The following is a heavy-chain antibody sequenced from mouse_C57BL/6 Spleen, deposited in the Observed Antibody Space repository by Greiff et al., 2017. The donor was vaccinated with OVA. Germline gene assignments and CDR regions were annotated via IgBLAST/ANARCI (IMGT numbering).Heavy chain of an antibody. Sequence: EVQLQESGPVLVKPGASVKMSCKASGYTFTDYYMNWVKQSHGKSLEWIGVINPYNGGTSYNQKFKGKATLTVDKSSSTAYMELNSLTSEDSAVYYCASSMVTTWDYWGQGTTLTVSS. CDR1: GYTFTDYY. D-gene: IGHD2-2*01. CDR2: INPYNGGT. V-gene: IGHV1-19*01. J-gene: IGHJ2*01. CDR3: ASSMVTTWDY.